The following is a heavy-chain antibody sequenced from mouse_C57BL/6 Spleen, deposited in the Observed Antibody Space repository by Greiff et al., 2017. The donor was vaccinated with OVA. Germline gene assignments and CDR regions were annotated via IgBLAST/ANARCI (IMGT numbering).Heavy chain of an antibody. CDR2: IRNKANGYTT. J-gene: IGHJ3*01. CDR1: GFTFTDYY. V-gene: IGHV7-3*01. Sequence: EVQLVESGGGLVQPGGSLSLSCAASGFTFTDYYMSWVRQPPGKALAWLGFIRNKANGYTTEYSASVKGRFTISSDNSQSILYLQMNALSAEDSATYYCARSNPPGINWAWFAYWGPGTLVTVSA. CDR3: ARSNPPGINWAWFAY. D-gene: IGHD4-1*01.